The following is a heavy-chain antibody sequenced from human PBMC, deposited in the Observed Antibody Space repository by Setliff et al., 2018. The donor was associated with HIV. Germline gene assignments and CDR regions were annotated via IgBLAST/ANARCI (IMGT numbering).Heavy chain of an antibody. J-gene: IGHJ4*02. CDR1: GFTFSKYW. Sequence: HPGGSLRLSCAASGFTFSKYWMSWVRQAPGKGLEWVACVNPDGSEASSVGSMKGRFTVSRDNAKNSLSLQMNSLRVEDTAVYYCADPPSGYWGQGTLVTVSS. D-gene: IGHD3-10*01. CDR2: VNPDGSEA. V-gene: IGHV3-7*01. CDR3: ADPPSGY.